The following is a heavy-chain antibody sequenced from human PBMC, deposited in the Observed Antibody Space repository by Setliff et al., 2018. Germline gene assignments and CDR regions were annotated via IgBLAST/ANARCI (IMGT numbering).Heavy chain of an antibody. CDR3: ATSDWYAAFDH. D-gene: IGHD6-19*01. CDR2: ITWNSDNT. Sequence: PGGSLRLSCVASGFKFDDHVMYWVRQVPGMGLEWVAGITWNSDNTGYADSVKGRFTISRDNARNSVYLQMNSLRAEDAAVYYCATSDWYAAFDHWGQGTLVTVSS. J-gene: IGHJ4*02. CDR1: GFKFDDHV. V-gene: IGHV3-20*04.